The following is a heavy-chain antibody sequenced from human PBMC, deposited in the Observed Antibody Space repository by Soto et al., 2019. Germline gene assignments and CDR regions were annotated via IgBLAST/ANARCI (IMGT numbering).Heavy chain of an antibody. D-gene: IGHD3-9*01. J-gene: IGHJ6*02. CDR2: INPNSGGT. CDR1: GYTFTGYY. CDR3: ARGGLRFPYDILTGYWYYYYYGMDV. Sequence: ASVKVSFKASGYTFTGYYMHRVRQAPGQGLEWMGWINPNSGGTNYAQKFQGRVTMTRDTSISTAYMELSRLRSDDTAVYYCARGGLRFPYDILTGYWYYYYYGMDVWGQGTTVTVSS. V-gene: IGHV1-2*02.